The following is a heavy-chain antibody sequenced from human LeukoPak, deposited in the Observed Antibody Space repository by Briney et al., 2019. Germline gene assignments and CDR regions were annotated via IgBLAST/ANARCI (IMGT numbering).Heavy chain of an antibody. CDR1: GGSISSSNW. J-gene: IGHJ4*02. CDR2: IYHSGST. Sequence: PSGTLSLTCAVSGGSISSSNWWSWVRQPPGKGLEWIGEIYHSGSTNYNPSLKSRITISVDKSKNQFSLKLSSVTAADTAVYYCAGSIVGRLLLDYWGQGTLVTVSS. V-gene: IGHV4-4*02. D-gene: IGHD1-26*01. CDR3: AGSIVGRLLLDY.